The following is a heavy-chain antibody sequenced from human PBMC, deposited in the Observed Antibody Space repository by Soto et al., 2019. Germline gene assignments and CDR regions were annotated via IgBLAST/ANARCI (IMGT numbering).Heavy chain of an antibody. Sequence: SVTLSLTCAVSGGSISGRFYYWGWLRQSPGKGPEWIGSVFYTGFTAYNPSLESRVSVSVGTSKNQFSLKVSGVSAADTAVYYCATSQKGYNWNYFDHWGQGALVTASS. CDR3: ATSQKGYNWNYFDH. D-gene: IGHD1-20*01. J-gene: IGHJ4*02. V-gene: IGHV4-39*01. CDR2: VFYTGFT. CDR1: GGSISGRFYY.